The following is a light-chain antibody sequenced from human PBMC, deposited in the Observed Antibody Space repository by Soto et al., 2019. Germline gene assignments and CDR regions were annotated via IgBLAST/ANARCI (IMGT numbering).Light chain of an antibody. J-gene: IGLJ2*01. CDR2: RNN. CDR3: AAWDASLSVVV. V-gene: IGLV1-47*01. CDR1: SSNIGSNY. Sequence: QSVLTQPPSASGTPGQRVTISCSGSSSNIGSNYVYWYQQLPGTAPKLLIYRNNQRPSGVPDRFSGSKSGTSASLAISGLRSEDEADYYCAAWDASLSVVVFGGGTQLTVL.